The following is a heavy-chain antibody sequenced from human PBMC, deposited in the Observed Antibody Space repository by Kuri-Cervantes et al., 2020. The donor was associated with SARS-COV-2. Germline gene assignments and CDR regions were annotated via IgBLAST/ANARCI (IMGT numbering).Heavy chain of an antibody. CDR2: TIPIFGSP. Sequence: SVKVSCKASGTAFSSFAINWVRQAPGQGLEWMGGTIPIFGSPIYAQKFQGRLSITADESTSSVHMELSSPSSQDTAIYYCASRMGDLTSYTWYKWFDPWGQGTLVTVSS. D-gene: IGHD3-16*01. J-gene: IGHJ5*02. CDR1: GTAFSSFA. V-gene: IGHV1-69*13. CDR3: ASRMGDLTSYTWYKWFDP.